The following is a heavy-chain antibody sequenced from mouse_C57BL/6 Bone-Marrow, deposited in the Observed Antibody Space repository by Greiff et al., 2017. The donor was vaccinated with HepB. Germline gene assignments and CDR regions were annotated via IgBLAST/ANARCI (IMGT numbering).Heavy chain of an antibody. Sequence: QVQLQQPGAELVRPGSSVKLSCKASGYTFTSYWMHWVKQRPIQGLEWIGNIDPSDSETHYNQKFKDKATLTVDKSSSTAYMQLSSLTAEDSAVYYCARRAGREYWYFDVWGTGTTVTVSS. CDR2: IDPSDSET. V-gene: IGHV1-52*01. CDR3: ARRAGREYWYFDV. J-gene: IGHJ1*03. CDR1: GYTFTSYW. D-gene: IGHD3-1*01.